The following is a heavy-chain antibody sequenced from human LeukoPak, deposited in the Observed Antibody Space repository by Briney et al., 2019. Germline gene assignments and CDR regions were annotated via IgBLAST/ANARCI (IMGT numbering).Heavy chain of an antibody. V-gene: IGHV3-23*01. J-gene: IGHJ4*02. D-gene: IGHD3-22*01. CDR1: GFTFSSYA. CDR2: ISGSGGST. Sequence: GGSLRLSCAASGFTFSSYAMSWVRQAPGKGLEWVSAISGSGGSTYYADSVKGRFTISRDNSKNTLYLQMNSLRAEDTALYYCARDLSNGNYYDSSGYFDYWGQGTLVTVSS. CDR3: ARDLSNGNYYDSSGYFDY.